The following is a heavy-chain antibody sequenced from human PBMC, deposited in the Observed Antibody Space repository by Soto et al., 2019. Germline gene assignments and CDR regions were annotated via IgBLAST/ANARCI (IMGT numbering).Heavy chain of an antibody. D-gene: IGHD6-19*01. CDR3: ARADPGIAVAGTTFDY. Sequence: GESLKISCKGFGYNFADYWIAWVRLMPGKGLEWMGIVHPGDSDTRYNPSFQGQVTISADKSINTAYLQWSSLKASDSAMYYCARADPGIAVAGTTFDYWGQGTLVTVPS. CDR1: GYNFADYW. V-gene: IGHV5-51*01. CDR2: VHPGDSDT. J-gene: IGHJ4*02.